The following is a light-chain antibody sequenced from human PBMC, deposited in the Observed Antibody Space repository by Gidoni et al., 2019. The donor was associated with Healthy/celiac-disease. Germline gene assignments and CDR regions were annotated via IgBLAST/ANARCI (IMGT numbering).Light chain of an antibody. V-gene: IGKV1-39*01. Sequence: DIQMTQSPSSLSASVGDRVTITCRASQSISSYLNWYQQKPGKAPKPLIYAASSLQSGVPSMFSGSGSGTEFTLTISSLQPEDFATYYCQQSYGTPHTFGGGTKVEIK. CDR2: AAS. CDR3: QQSYGTPHT. CDR1: QSISSY. J-gene: IGKJ4*01.